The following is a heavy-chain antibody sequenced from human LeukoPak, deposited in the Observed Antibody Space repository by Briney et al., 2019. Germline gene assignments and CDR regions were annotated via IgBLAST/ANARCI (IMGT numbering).Heavy chain of an antibody. CDR2: INPNSSGT. CDR1: RYTFTGYY. V-gene: IGHV1-2*02. CDR3: VRDIFTVPARNAFDI. J-gene: IGHJ3*02. Sequence: ASVKVSCKASRYTFTGYYTHWVRQAPGQGLEWMGWINPNSSGTSYAQKFQGRVTMTRDTSINTAYMELSSLISDDTAVYYCVRDIFTVPARNAFDIWGQGTMVTVSS. D-gene: IGHD4-11*01.